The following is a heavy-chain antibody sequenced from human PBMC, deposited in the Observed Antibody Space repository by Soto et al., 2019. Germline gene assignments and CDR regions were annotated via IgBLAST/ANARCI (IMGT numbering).Heavy chain of an antibody. V-gene: IGHV4-28*01. D-gene: IGHD1-26*01. J-gene: IGHJ4*02. Sequence: QVQLQESGPGLVKPSDTLSLTCAVSGYSISSSNWWGWIRQPPGKGLEWIGYIYYSGTTYYNPSLTRRVTMTADTSKNQFSLKLTSVTAVDTALYYCARREIQGPIDYWGQGTLVTVSS. CDR3: ARREIQGPIDY. CDR2: IYYSGTT. CDR1: GYSISSSNW.